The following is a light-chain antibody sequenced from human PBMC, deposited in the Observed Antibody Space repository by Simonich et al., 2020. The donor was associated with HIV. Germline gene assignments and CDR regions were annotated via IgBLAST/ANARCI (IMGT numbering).Light chain of an antibody. CDR3: QQRSNWPIT. CDR1: QSVSSY. CDR2: DAS. J-gene: IGKJ5*01. V-gene: IGKV3-11*01. Sequence: EIVLTQSPATLSLSPGERATLSCRAGQSVSSYLAWYQQKPGQAPRLLIYDASNRATAIPARFSGSGSGTDFTLTISSLEPEDFAVYYCQQRSNWPITFGQGTRLEVK.